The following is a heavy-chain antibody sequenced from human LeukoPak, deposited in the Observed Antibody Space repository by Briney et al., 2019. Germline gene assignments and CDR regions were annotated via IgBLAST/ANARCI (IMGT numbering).Heavy chain of an antibody. V-gene: IGHV1-2*02. CDR3: ARAYQPLGGLSFPDS. CDR1: GYTFTGYY. J-gene: IGHJ5*01. D-gene: IGHD3-16*02. Sequence: GASVKVSGKASGYTFTGYYMHWVRQAPGQGLEWMGWINPNSGGTNYAQKFQGRVTMTRDTSISTAYMELSRLRSDDTAVYYCARAYQPLGGLSFPDSWGQGTLVTVSS. CDR2: INPNSGGT.